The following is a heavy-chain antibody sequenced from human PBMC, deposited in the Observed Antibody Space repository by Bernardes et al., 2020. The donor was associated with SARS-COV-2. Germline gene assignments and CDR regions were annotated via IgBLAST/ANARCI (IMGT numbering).Heavy chain of an antibody. CDR2: INHSGST. Sequence: SDPLSLSCAVYGGSFRGYYWSWIRQPPGKGLEWIGEINHSGSTNYNPSLKSRVTISVDTSKNQFSLKLSSVTAADTAVYYCARGDSRRIAAAGYDYWGQGTLVTVSS. J-gene: IGHJ4*02. V-gene: IGHV4-34*01. CDR3: ARGDSRRIAAAGYDY. D-gene: IGHD6-13*01. CDR1: GGSFRGYY.